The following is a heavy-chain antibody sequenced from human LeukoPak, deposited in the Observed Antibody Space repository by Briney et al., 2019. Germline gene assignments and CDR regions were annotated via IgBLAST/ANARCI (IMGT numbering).Heavy chain of an antibody. V-gene: IGHV4-59*08. Sequence: SETLSLTCTVSGGSISSYYWSWIRQPPGKGLEWIGYIYYIGSTNYNPSLTSRVAISLDRIKNQFSLKLTSVTAADTAVYYCARRAADDAFDLWGQGTLVTVSS. J-gene: IGHJ3*01. CDR2: IYYIGST. CDR1: GGSISSYY. CDR3: ARRAADDAFDL.